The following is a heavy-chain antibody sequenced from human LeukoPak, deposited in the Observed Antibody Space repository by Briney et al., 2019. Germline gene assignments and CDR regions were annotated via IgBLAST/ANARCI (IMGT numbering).Heavy chain of an antibody. V-gene: IGHV3-23*01. CDR1: GFNFNKYD. Sequence: GRSLRLSCAASGFNFNKYDITWARQAPGKGLEWVSTITGRSDKTYYTDSVKGRFVTSRDNSKDTLYLQMNSLRAEDTALYYCAKGGWLDDLGQGALVTVSS. CDR2: ITGRSDKT. CDR3: AKGGWLDD. J-gene: IGHJ4*02. D-gene: IGHD5-12*01.